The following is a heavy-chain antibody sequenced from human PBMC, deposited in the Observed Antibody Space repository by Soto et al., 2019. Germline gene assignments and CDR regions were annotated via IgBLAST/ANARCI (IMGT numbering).Heavy chain of an antibody. V-gene: IGHV3-30*18. CDR3: AKESVEATYSYYGMDV. CDR2: VSFDSKNK. D-gene: IGHD1-26*01. CDR1: GFSFESYG. J-gene: IGHJ6*02. Sequence: PGGSLRLSCGGSGFSFESYGMHWVRQAPGKGLEWVATVSFDSKNKYYIDSVEGRFTISRDNSKKMLSLQMTSLRHEDTAVYYCAKESVEATYSYYGMDVWGPGTTVTVSS.